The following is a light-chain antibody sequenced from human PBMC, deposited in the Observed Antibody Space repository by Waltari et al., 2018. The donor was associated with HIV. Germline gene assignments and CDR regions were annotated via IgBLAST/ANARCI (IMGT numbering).Light chain of an antibody. V-gene: IGKV2D-29*01. Sequence: DIVITQTPLSLSVTPGQPASISCKSNPSLQHSNGKTYFYWYLQKSGQPSHLLIYEVSNRLRGVPYRFSGRWSGTDFTLKISRVEAEDVGVYYCVQSLQLPLTFGGGTKVEIK. CDR3: VQSLQLPLT. CDR2: EVS. J-gene: IGKJ4*01. CDR1: PSLQHSNGKTY.